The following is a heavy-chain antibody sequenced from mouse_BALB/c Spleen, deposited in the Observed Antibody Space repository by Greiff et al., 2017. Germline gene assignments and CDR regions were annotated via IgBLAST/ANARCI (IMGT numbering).Heavy chain of an antibody. V-gene: IGHV1-55*01. Sequence: QVQLQQPGAELVKPGTSVKLSCKASGYNFTSYWINWVKLRPGQGLEWIGDIYPGSGSTNYNEKFKSKATLTVDTSSSTAYMQLSSLASEDSALYYCARHYRSYFDYWGQGTTLTVSS. CDR2: IYPGSGST. J-gene: IGHJ2*01. CDR1: GYNFTSYW. CDR3: ARHYRSYFDY. D-gene: IGHD2-14*01.